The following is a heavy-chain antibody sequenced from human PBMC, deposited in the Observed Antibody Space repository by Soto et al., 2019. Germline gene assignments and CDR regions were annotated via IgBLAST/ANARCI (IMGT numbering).Heavy chain of an antibody. CDR3: ARDLTVVVVAATDGGY. V-gene: IGHV3-21*01. J-gene: IGHJ4*02. Sequence: EVQLVESGGSLVKPGGSLRLSCAASGFTFISNSMNWVRQAPGKGLEWVSSISSSSSYIYYADSVKGRFTISRDNAKNSLYLQMNSLRAEDTAVYYCARDLTVVVVAATDGGYWGQGTLVTVSS. D-gene: IGHD2-15*01. CDR2: ISSSSSYI. CDR1: GFTFISNS.